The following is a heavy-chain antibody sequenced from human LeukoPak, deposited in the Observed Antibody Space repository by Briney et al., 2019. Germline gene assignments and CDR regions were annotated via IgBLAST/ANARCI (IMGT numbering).Heavy chain of an antibody. CDR1: GGSINSNNYY. CDR2: IYYGGST. D-gene: IGHD5-12*01. V-gene: IGHV4-39*07. Sequence: SETLSLTCSVSGGSINSNNYYWGWIRQPPGKGLEYIGSIYYGGSTYYNPSLKSRVTISVDTSKNQLSLKLSSVTAADTAVYYCARDSGQHNGYGWSHWGQGTLVTVSS. J-gene: IGHJ4*02. CDR3: ARDSGQHNGYGWSH.